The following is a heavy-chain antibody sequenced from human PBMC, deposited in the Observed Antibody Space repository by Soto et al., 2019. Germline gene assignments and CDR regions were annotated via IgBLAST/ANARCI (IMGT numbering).Heavy chain of an antibody. V-gene: IGHV3-9*01. Sequence: ESGGGLVQPGRSLRLSCAASGFTFEDYAMHWVRQAPGKGLEWVAGVTWNSGAVGYADSVKGRVTISRDNAKKSLYLQMNSLRGEDTALYYCAKDRRDLVSSFFGMDVWGQGTTVTVSS. J-gene: IGHJ6*02. CDR2: VTWNSGAV. CDR3: AKDRRDLVSSFFGMDV. CDR1: GFTFEDYA.